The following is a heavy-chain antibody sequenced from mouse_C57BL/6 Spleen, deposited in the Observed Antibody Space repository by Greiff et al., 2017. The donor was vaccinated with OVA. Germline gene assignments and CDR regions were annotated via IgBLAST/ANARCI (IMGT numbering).Heavy chain of an antibody. J-gene: IGHJ1*03. CDR2: INPSNGGT. D-gene: IGHD2-5*01. CDR1: GYTFTSYW. V-gene: IGHV1-53*01. CDR3: ARSLYSNYPYWYFDV. Sequence: VQLQQPGTELVKPGASVKLSCKASGYTFTSYWMHWVKQRPGQGLEWIGNINPSNGGTNYNEKFKSKATLTVDKSSSTAYMQLSSLTSEDSAVYYCARSLYSNYPYWYFDVWGTGTTVTVSS.